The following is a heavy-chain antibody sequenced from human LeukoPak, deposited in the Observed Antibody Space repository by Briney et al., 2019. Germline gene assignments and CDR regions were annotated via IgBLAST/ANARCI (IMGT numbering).Heavy chain of an antibody. D-gene: IGHD2-15*01. CDR3: ARDRGGRTGLDD. CDR2: IKEDGSEK. CDR1: GITFSRSW. V-gene: IGHV3-7*04. J-gene: IGHJ4*02. Sequence: GGSLRLSCAASGITFSRSWMSWVRQAPGKGLEWVAFIKEDGSEKYYVDSVKGRFTVSRDNAENSLYLQMNSLRAEDTAVYYCARDRGGRTGLDDWGQGTLVTVSS.